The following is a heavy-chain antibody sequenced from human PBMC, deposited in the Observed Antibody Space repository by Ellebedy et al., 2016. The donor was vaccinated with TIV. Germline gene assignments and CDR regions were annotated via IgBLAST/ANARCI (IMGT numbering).Heavy chain of an antibody. J-gene: IGHJ4*02. V-gene: IGHV4-59*01. CDR3: ARNSSFMGPAFDS. Sequence: SETLSLXXTVSGGSLSGYYWSWIRQPPGKGLEWLAYFYYSGSTNYNPSLRSRITISVDTSKNQFSLNLSSVTAADTATYYCARNSSFMGPAFDSWGPGTLVTVSS. D-gene: IGHD3-10*01. CDR1: GGSLSGYY. CDR2: FYYSGST.